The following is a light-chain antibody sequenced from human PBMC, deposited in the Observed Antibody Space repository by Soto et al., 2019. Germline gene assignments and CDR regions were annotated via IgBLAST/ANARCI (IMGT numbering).Light chain of an antibody. V-gene: IGKV3-20*01. Sequence: EIVLTQSPGTLSLSPGDRATLSCRASQSVSSSYLAWYQQKPGQAPRTLIYGASSSAIGIPDRFSGSGSGTDFTLTISRLEPEDFAVYYCQQYGSSPWTFGQGTKVEIK. CDR2: GAS. CDR3: QQYGSSPWT. CDR1: QSVSSSY. J-gene: IGKJ1*01.